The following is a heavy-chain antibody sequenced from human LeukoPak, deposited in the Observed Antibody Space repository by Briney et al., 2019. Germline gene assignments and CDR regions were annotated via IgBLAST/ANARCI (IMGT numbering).Heavy chain of an antibody. CDR2: IYYSGIS. CDR1: GVSISSGDYY. J-gene: IGHJ4*02. V-gene: IGHV4-30-4*01. Sequence: SQTLSLTCTVSGVSISSGDYYWSWLRQPPGKGLEWLGYIYYSGISYYNPSLKSRVTISVDTSKNQFSLKLRSVTAADTAVYYCARERRGMTQLDYWGQGTLVTVSS. CDR3: ARERRGMTQLDY.